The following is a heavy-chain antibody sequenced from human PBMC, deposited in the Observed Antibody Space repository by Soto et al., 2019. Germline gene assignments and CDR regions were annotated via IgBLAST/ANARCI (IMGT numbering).Heavy chain of an antibody. CDR1: GYTFTSYY. D-gene: IGHD2-21*02. CDR3: ARGYCGGDAERLSCPNDAFDI. CDR2: INPSGGST. V-gene: IGHV1-46*01. J-gene: IGHJ3*02. Sequence: GASVKVSCKASGYTFTSYYMHWVRQAPGQGLEWMGIINPSGGSTSYAQKFQGRVTMTRDTSTSTVYMELSSLGSEDTAVYYCARGYCGGDAERLSCPNDAFDIWGQGTMVTVSS.